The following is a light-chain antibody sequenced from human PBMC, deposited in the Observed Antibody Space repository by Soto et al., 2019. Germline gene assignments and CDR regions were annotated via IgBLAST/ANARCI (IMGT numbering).Light chain of an antibody. CDR1: QSISTW. V-gene: IGKV1-5*03. CDR3: QPYGSFWT. CDR2: KAS. J-gene: IGKJ1*01. Sequence: DIQMAQSPSTLSASVGDRVTITCRASQSISTWLAWYQQKPGKAPKLLIYKASSLESGVPSRFSGRGSGTEFTLNISSLQPDDFATYYCQPYGSFWTFGQGTKVEIK.